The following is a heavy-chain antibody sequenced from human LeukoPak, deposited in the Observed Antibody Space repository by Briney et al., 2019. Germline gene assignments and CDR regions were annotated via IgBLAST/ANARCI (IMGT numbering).Heavy chain of an antibody. Sequence: ASVKVSCKASRYTFTGYYIHWVRQAPGQGLEWMGWINPNSGGTNYAQKFQDRVTMTRDTSISTAYMELSRLRSDDTAVYYCARDPGRGTTNPFDYWGQGTLVTVSS. D-gene: IGHD1-14*01. CDR3: ARDPGRGTTNPFDY. CDR2: INPNSGGT. CDR1: RYTFTGYY. J-gene: IGHJ4*02. V-gene: IGHV1-2*02.